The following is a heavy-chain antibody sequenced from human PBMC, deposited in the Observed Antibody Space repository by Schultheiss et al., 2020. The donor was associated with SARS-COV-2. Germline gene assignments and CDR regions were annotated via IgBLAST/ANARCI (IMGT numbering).Heavy chain of an antibody. V-gene: IGHV3-33*01. CDR3: AREMAAAVTARGNYGMDV. CDR1: GFTFSSYG. J-gene: IGHJ6*02. CDR2: IWYDGSNK. D-gene: IGHD6-13*01. Sequence: GGSLRLSCAASGFTFSSYGMHWVRQAPGKGLEWVAVIWYDGSNKYYADSVKGRFTISRDNSKNTLYLQMNSLRAEDTAVYYCAREMAAAVTARGNYGMDVWGQGTMVTVSS.